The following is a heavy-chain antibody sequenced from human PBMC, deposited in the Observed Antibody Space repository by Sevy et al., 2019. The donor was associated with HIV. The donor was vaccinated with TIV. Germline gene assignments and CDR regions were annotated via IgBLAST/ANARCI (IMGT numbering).Heavy chain of an antibody. CDR3: ASEGSGGFDY. V-gene: IGHV3-7*01. CDR2: IKQEGSKR. J-gene: IGHJ4*02. Sequence: GGSLRLSCAASGFSFSNYWMSWVRQAPGKGVEWVANIKQEGSKREYVDSVKGRLTISRDNGKNSVYLQMDSLRAEDTAVYYCASEGSGGFDYWGQGTLVTVSS. CDR1: GFSFSNYW. D-gene: IGHD2-15*01.